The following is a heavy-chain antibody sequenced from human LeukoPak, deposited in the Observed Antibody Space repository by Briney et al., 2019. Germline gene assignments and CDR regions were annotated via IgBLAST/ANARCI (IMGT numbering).Heavy chain of an antibody. CDR2: ISYDGSNK. D-gene: IGHD3-22*01. CDR3: ARGDDGRSLDY. V-gene: IGHV3-30*03. J-gene: IGHJ4*02. Sequence: GRSLRLSCAASGFTFSSYGMHWVRQAPGKGLEWVAVISYDGSNKYYADSVKGRFTISRDNSKNTLYLQMYSLRAEDTALYYCARGDDGRSLDYWGQGTRVTVSS. CDR1: GFTFSSYG.